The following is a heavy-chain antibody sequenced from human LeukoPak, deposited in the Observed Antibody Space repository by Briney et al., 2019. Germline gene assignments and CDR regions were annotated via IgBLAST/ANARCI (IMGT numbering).Heavy chain of an antibody. CDR1: GYTFTSYA. Sequence: GASVKVSCKASGYTFTSYAMQWVRQAPGQGLEWMGWINTNTGNPTYAQGFTGRFVFSLDTSVSTAYLQISSLRAEDTAVYYCARAYQPLGGLSFPDSWGQGTLVTVSS. CDR2: INTNTGNP. D-gene: IGHD3-16*02. J-gene: IGHJ5*01. V-gene: IGHV7-4-1*02. CDR3: ARAYQPLGGLSFPDS.